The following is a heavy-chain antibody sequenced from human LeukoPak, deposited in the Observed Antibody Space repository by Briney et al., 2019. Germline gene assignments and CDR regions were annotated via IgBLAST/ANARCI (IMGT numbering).Heavy chain of an antibody. V-gene: IGHV3-13*04. J-gene: IGHJ4*02. CDR1: GFTFSSYD. D-gene: IGHD3-10*01. CDR2: IGTAGDT. Sequence: GGSLRLSCAASGFTFSSYDMHWVRQATGKGLEWVSAIGTAGDTYYPGSVKGRFTISRENAKNSLYLQMNSLRAGDTAVYYCARGYYYGSGNPIYFDYWGQGTLVTVSS. CDR3: ARGYYYGSGNPIYFDY.